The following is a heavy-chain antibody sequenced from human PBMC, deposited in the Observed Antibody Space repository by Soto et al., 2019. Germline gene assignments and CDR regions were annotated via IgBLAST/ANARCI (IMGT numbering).Heavy chain of an antibody. CDR1: GFTFSSYS. J-gene: IGHJ6*03. V-gene: IGHV3-21*01. CDR2: ISSSSSYI. Sequence: EVQLVESGGGLVKPGGSLRLSCAASGFTFSSYSMNWVRQAPGKGLEWVSSISSSSSYIYYADSVKGRFTISRDNAKNSLSLQMNSLRAEDTDVYYCAAPGRGYMDVWGKGTTVTVSS. CDR3: AAPGRGYMDV.